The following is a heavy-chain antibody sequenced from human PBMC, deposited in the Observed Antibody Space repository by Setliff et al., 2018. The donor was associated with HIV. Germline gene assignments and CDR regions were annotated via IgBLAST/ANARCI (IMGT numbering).Heavy chain of an antibody. CDR2: IIPNFGTA. Sequence: SVKVSCKASGGTFSTYATSWVRQAPGQGLEWMGGIIPNFGTAHYAQKFQGRVTITADESTSTAYMELSSLRSEDTAVYYCARDKGGLGIGGYYYYYMDVWGKGTTVTVSS. CDR3: ARDKGGLGIGGYYYYYMDV. D-gene: IGHD7-27*01. CDR1: GGTFSTYA. V-gene: IGHV1-69*13. J-gene: IGHJ6*03.